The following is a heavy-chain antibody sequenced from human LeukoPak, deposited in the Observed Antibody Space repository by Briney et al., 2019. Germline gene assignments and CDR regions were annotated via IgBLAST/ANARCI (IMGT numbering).Heavy chain of an antibody. J-gene: IGHJ4*02. CDR1: GDSISSTTYY. Sequence: SETLSLTCTVSGDSISSTTYYWSWIRQPPGKGLEWIGEINHSGSTNYNPSLKSRVTISVDTSKNQFSLKLSSVTAADTAVYYCARRPNVWSGYHTDYWGQGALVTVSS. V-gene: IGHV4-39*07. CDR3: ARRPNVWSGYHTDY. D-gene: IGHD3-3*01. CDR2: INHSGST.